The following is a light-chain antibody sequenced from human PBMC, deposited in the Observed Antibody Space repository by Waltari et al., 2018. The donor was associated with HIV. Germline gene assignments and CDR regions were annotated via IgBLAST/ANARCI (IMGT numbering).Light chain of an antibody. CDR1: QSLNNNF. CDR3: QQYSNLPLT. CDR2: GAS. V-gene: IGKV3-20*01. Sequence: IVLMQSRGALSLYPGERAALSRRASQSLNNNFLVWFQQKPGQAPTPLIYGASSRATGIPDRFIVSGSGTDFTLIISRLEPEDFAVYYCQQYSNLPLTFGGGTKVEIK. J-gene: IGKJ4*01.